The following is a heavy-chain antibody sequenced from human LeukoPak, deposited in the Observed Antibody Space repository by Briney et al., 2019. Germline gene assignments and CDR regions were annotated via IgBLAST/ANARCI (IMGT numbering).Heavy chain of an antibody. D-gene: IGHD2-21*01. CDR2: INWNGGST. CDR3: ATIVPDVVATLTFDY. V-gene: IGHV3-20*04. Sequence: GGSLRLSCAASGFTFDDYGMTWVRQAPGKGLEWVSGINWNGGSTGYADSVKGRFTISRDNAKNSLYLQMNSLRAEDTAVYYCATIVPDVVATLTFDYWGQGALVTVSS. J-gene: IGHJ4*02. CDR1: GFTFDDYG.